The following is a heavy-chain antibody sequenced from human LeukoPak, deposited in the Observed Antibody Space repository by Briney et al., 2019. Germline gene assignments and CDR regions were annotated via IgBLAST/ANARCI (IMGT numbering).Heavy chain of an antibody. V-gene: IGHV3-33*01. Sequence: GGSLRLSCAASGFTFSSYGMHWVRQAPGKGLGWVAVMYYDGISKYYADSVKGRFTISRDNSMNTLYLQMDSLRAEYMTVYFCARDLYCSGGSCLYFDYWGQGTLVTVSS. J-gene: IGHJ4*02. CDR2: MYYDGISK. D-gene: IGHD2-15*01. CDR1: GFTFSSYG. CDR3: ARDLYCSGGSCLYFDY.